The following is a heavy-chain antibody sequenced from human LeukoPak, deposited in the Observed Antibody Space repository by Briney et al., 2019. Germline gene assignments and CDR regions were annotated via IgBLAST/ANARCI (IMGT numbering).Heavy chain of an antibody. Sequence: KAGGSLRLSCAASGFTFSNAWMSWVRQAPGKGLEWVGRIKSKTDGGTTDYAAPVKGRFTISRDDSKNTLYLQMNSLKTEDTAVYYCTTDLHGTIKYYYDSSGYYMDYWGQGTLVTVSS. D-gene: IGHD3-22*01. CDR1: GFTFSNAW. CDR3: TTDLHGTIKYYYDSSGYYMDY. J-gene: IGHJ4*02. CDR2: IKSKTDGGTT. V-gene: IGHV3-15*01.